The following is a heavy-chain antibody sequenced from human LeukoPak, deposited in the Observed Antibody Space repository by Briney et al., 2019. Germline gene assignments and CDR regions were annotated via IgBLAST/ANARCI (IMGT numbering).Heavy chain of an antibody. J-gene: IGHJ6*03. V-gene: IGHV1-2*02. D-gene: IGHD2-2*01. CDR1: GYTFTGYY. CDR3: ARDLCSSTSCPYYYYYYMDV. CDR2: INPNSGGT. Sequence: ASVKVSCKASGYTFTGYYTHWVRQAPGQGLEWMGWINPNSGGTNYAQKFQGRVTMTRDTSISTAYMELSRLRSDDTAVYYCARDLCSSTSCPYYYYYYMDVWGKGTTVTVSS.